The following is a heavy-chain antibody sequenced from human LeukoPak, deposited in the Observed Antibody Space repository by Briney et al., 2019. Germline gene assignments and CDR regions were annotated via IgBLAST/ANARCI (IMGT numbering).Heavy chain of an antibody. V-gene: IGHV1-2*06. Sequence: GASVKVSCKASGYTFTGYYMHWVRQAPGQVLEWTGRINPNSGGTNYAQKFQGRVTMTRDTSISTAYMELSRLRSDDTAVYYCARAHSSSSFYYFDYWGQGTLVTVSS. CDR3: ARAHSSSSFYYFDY. D-gene: IGHD6-6*01. CDR2: INPNSGGT. CDR1: GYTFTGYY. J-gene: IGHJ4*02.